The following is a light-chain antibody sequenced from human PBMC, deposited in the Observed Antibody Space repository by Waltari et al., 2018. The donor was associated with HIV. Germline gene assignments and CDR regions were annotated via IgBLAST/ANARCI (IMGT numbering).Light chain of an antibody. V-gene: IGKV2-28*01. CDR2: LGS. CDR3: MQSLQTPWT. J-gene: IGKJ1*01. Sequence: DIVMTQSPLSLPVTPGEPASISCRSSQSLLHSNGYNYLDWYLQKPGQSPQLLIYLGSNRASGVPDRFSGSGSGTDFTLIISRVEAEDVGVYYCMQSLQTPWTFGLGTKVEIK. CDR1: QSLLHSNGYNY.